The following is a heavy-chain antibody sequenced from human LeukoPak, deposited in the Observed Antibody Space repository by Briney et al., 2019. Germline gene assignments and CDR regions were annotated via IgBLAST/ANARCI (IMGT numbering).Heavy chain of an antibody. CDR2: IDPSDSYT. V-gene: IGHV5-10-1*01. CDR1: GYSFSTYW. J-gene: IGHJ6*02. Sequence: GESLKISCKGSGYSFSTYWIGWVRQMPGKGLEWMGRIDPSDSYTNYSPSFQGHVTISADKSISTAYLQWSSLKASDTAMYYCARSLRRHIANGMDVWGQGTTVTVSS. CDR3: ARSLRRHIANGMDV. D-gene: IGHD2-21*01.